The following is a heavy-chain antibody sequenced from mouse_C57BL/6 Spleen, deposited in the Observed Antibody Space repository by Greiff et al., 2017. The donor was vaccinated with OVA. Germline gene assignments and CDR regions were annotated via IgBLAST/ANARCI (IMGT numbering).Heavy chain of an antibody. V-gene: IGHV10-1*01. CDR2: IRSKSNNYAT. J-gene: IGHJ1*03. D-gene: IGHD2-12*01. CDR1: GFSFNTYA. CDR3: VRAYYTDWYFDV. Sequence: EVMLVESGGGLVQPKGSLKLSCAASGFSFNTYAMNWVRQAPGKGLEWVARIRSKSNNYATYYADSVKDRFTISRDDSESMLYLQMNNLKTEDTAMYYCVRAYYTDWYFDVWGTGTTVTVSS.